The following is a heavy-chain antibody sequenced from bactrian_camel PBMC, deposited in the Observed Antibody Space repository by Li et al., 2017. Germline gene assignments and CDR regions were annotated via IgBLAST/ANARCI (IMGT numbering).Heavy chain of an antibody. CDR2: IVREAGDVT. D-gene: IGHD4*01. Sequence: VQLVESGGGLVQPGGSLRLSCAASGFTFSSYWMYWVRQAPGKGLEWVSGIVREAGDVTYYADSVKGRFTISRDNAKNTLYLQMNSLKPEDTAVYYCATRPLARAVGGYWGQGTQVTVS. V-gene: IGHV3S6*01. CDR1: GFTFSSYW. CDR3: ATRPLARAVGGY. J-gene: IGHJ6*01.